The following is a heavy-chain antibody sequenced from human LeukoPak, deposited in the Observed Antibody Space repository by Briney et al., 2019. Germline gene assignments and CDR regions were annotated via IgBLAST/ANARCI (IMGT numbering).Heavy chain of an antibody. CDR3: ARDGTTEPALYYFDY. V-gene: IGHV1-18*01. CDR2: ISASNGNT. Sequence: ASVKVSCKASGGTFSSYAISWLRQAPGQGLEWMGWISASNGNTNYAQNFQGRVSMTTDTSTSTAYMELRSLRSDDTAVYYCARDGTTEPALYYFDYWGQGTLVTVSS. CDR1: GGTFSSYA. D-gene: IGHD4-17*01. J-gene: IGHJ4*02.